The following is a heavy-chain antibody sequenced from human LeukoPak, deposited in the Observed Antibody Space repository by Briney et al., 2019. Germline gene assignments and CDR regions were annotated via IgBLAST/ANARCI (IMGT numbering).Heavy chain of an antibody. V-gene: IGHV3-21*01. J-gene: IGHJ4*02. CDR2: ISSRSSYI. CDR3: ARMVGTATPFDY. Sequence: PGGSLRLSCAASGFTFSSYSMNWVRQAPGKGLEWVSSISSRSSYIDYADSLKGRFTISRDNAKNSLYLQMNSLRAEDTAVYYCARMVGTATPFDYWGQGTLVTVSS. D-gene: IGHD2-21*02. CDR1: GFTFSSYS.